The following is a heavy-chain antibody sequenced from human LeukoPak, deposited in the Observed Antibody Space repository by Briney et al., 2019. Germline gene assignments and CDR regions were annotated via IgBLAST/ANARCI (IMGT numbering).Heavy chain of an antibody. CDR1: GYTFTSYG. Sequence: GASVKVSCKASGYTFTSYGISWVRQALGQGLEWMGWISAYNGNTNYAQKLQGRVTMTTDTSTSTAYMELRSLRSDDTAVYYCARDIVVVPAAILEKYYYYYYGMDVWGQGTTVTVSS. V-gene: IGHV1-18*01. CDR3: ARDIVVVPAAILEKYYYYYYGMDV. CDR2: ISAYNGNT. J-gene: IGHJ6*02. D-gene: IGHD2-2*01.